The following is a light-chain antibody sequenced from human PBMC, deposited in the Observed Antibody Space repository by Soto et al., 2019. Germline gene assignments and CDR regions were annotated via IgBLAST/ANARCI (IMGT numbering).Light chain of an antibody. CDR1: SSDVGGYNH. CDR3: SSYKSGSPLV. CDR2: DVS. Sequence: QSALTQPASVSGSPGQSITISCTGTSSDVGGYNHVSWYQQHPGKAPKLMIYDVSNRPSGVSNRFSGSKSGNTASLTISGLQAEDEADYYCSSYKSGSPLVFGTGTKVTVL. J-gene: IGLJ1*01. V-gene: IGLV2-14*01.